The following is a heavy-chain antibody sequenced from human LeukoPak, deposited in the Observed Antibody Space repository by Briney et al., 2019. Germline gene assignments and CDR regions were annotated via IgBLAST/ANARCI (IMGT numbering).Heavy chain of an antibody. J-gene: IGHJ4*02. CDR2: ISAYNGNT. CDR1: GYTFTIYG. V-gene: IGHV1-18*01. Sequence: GASVKVSCTASGYTFTIYGISWVRQAPGQGLEWMGWISAYNGNTNYAQKLQGRVTMTTDTSTSTAYMELRSLRSDDTAVYYCARVVTMVRGVIDYFDYWDQGTLVTVSS. CDR3: ARVVTMVRGVIDYFDY. D-gene: IGHD3-10*01.